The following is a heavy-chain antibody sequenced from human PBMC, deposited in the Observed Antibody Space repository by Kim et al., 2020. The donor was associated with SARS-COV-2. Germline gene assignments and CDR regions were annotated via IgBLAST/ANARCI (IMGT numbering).Heavy chain of an antibody. D-gene: IGHD2-21*02. CDR2: INHSGST. Sequence: SETLSHTCAVYGGSFSGYYWSWIRQPPGKGLEWIGEINHSGSTNYNPSLKSRVTISVDTSKNQFSLKLSSVTAADTAVYYCASGVAVVTASYGMDVWGQG. CDR3: ASGVAVVTASYGMDV. J-gene: IGHJ6*02. CDR1: GGSFSGYY. V-gene: IGHV4-34*01.